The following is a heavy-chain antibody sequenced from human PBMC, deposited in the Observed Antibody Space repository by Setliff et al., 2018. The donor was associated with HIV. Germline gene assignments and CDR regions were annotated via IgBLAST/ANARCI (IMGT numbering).Heavy chain of an antibody. V-gene: IGHV4-59*11. CDR3: ARGGKRAFDI. J-gene: IGHJ3*02. Sequence: SETLSLTCTVSGDSINRHFCTWIRQSPRKGLEWIGYISSTGAAWYNPSLKSRVTMSIDTSKIHFSLTLSCVSGADTDLYFWARGGKRAFDIWGQGAMVTV. CDR2: ISSTGAA. CDR1: GDSINRHF.